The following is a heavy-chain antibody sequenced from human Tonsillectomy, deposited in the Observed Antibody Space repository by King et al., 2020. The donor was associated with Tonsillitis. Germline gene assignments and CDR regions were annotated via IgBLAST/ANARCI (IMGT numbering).Heavy chain of an antibody. CDR2: ISYDGTNQ. J-gene: IGHJ4*02. D-gene: IGHD3-22*01. CDR3: ARDADTSGYFSYFDH. CDR1: GVTFNHYG. Sequence: VQLVESGGGVVQPGRSLRLSCAASGVTFNHYGMNWVRQAPGKGLEWVAIISYDGTNQYYGDSVKGRFTISRDNTKKMLYLQMNSLRVEDTAVYFCARDADTSGYFSYFDHWGQRTLVTVSS. V-gene: IGHV3-33*08.